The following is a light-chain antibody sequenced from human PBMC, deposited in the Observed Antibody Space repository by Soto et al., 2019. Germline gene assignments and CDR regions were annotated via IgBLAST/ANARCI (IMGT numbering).Light chain of an antibody. CDR1: DSNIGAGYD. Sequence: QSALTQPPSVSGAPGQRVTISCTGSDSNIGAGYDVHWYQQLPGTAPKLLIYGNSNRPSGVPDRFSGSKSGTSASLTITGLQAEDEADYYCQSYGDSLSGYVXGTGTSSPS. V-gene: IGLV1-40*01. J-gene: IGLJ1*01. CDR2: GNS. CDR3: QSYGDSLSGYV.